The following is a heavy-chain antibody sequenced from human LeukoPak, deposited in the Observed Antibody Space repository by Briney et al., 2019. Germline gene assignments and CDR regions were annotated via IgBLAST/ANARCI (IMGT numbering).Heavy chain of an antibody. CDR2: IYTSGSI. CDR1: GGSISSYY. Sequence: PSETLSLTRTVSGGSISSYYWSWIRQPAGKGLEWIGHIYTSGSINYNPSLQSRVTMSVDTSKNQFSLKVSSATAADTAVYYCARDRTGWHFFDYWGQGTLVTVSS. CDR3: ARDRTGWHFFDY. D-gene: IGHD3-3*02. V-gene: IGHV4-4*07. J-gene: IGHJ4*02.